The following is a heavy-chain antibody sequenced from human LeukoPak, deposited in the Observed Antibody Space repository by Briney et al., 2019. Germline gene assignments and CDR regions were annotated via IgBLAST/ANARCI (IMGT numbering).Heavy chain of an antibody. CDR2: ISYDGSNK. CDR3: ARDQGVVQLWLRHVGY. CDR1: GFTFSSYG. Sequence: PGRSQRLSCAASGFTFSSYGMHWVRQAPGKGLEWVAVISYDGSNKYYADSVKGRFTISRDNSKNTLYLQMNSLRAEGTAVYYCARDQGVVQLWLRHVGYWGQGTLVTVSS. D-gene: IGHD5-18*01. V-gene: IGHV3-30*05. J-gene: IGHJ4*02.